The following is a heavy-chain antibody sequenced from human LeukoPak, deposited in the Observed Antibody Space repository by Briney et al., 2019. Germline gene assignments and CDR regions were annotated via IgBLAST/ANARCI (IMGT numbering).Heavy chain of an antibody. CDR2: INWNSNSM. CDR3: AKGLGKSSGWATLDY. V-gene: IGHV3-9*01. J-gene: IGHJ4*02. CDR1: GFIFNDYA. D-gene: IGHD6-19*01. Sequence: GGSLRLSCAASGFIFNDYAMHWVRQAPGKGLEWVSGINWNSNSMGYADSVKGRFTISRDNAKNSLYLQMNSLRAEDTAFYYCAKGLGKSSGWATLDYWGQGTLVTVSS.